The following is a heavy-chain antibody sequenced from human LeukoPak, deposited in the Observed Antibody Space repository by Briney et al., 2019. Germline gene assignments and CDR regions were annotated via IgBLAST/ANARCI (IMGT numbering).Heavy chain of an antibody. CDR3: ARHECYDSRGSHYYSYYYMDV. Sequence: SETLSLACAVSGYSISSGFYWGWIRQPPGKGLEWIGSIYHSGSTYYNPSLKSRVTISVDTSKNQFSLKLSSVTAADTAVYYCARHECYDSRGSHYYSYYYMDVWGKGTTVTVSS. CDR2: IYHSGST. D-gene: IGHD3-22*01. J-gene: IGHJ6*03. V-gene: IGHV4-38-2*01. CDR1: GYSISSGFY.